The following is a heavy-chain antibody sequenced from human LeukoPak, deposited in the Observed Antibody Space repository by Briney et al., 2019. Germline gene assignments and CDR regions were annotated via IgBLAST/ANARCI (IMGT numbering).Heavy chain of an antibody. J-gene: IGHJ4*02. CDR3: ARGGVSGPFDY. CDR1: GGTFSSYA. V-gene: IGHV1-18*01. Sequence: GASVKVSCKASGGTFSSYAISWVRQAPGQGLEWMGWISAYNGNTNYAQKLQSRVTMTTDTSTGTAYMELRSLRSDDTAVYYCARGGVSGPFDYWGQGTLVTVSS. CDR2: ISAYNGNT. D-gene: IGHD3-10*01.